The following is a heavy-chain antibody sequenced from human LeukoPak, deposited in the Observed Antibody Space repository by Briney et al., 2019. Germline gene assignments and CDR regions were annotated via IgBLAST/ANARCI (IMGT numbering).Heavy chain of an antibody. CDR1: GYSLTSYW. D-gene: IGHD5-18*01. V-gene: IGHV5-10-1*01. CDR2: IDPSDSYT. Sequence: GESLKISCKGSGYSLTSYWISWVRQMPGKGLEWMGRIDPSDSYTNYSPSFQGHVTISADKSISTAYLQWSSLKASDTAMYYCASTWIQLWSGGAFDIWGQGTMVTVSS. CDR3: ASTWIQLWSGGAFDI. J-gene: IGHJ3*02.